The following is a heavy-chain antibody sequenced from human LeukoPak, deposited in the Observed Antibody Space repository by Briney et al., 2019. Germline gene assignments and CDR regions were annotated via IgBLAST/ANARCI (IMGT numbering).Heavy chain of an antibody. V-gene: IGHV4-59*08. CDR2: IYYSGST. J-gene: IGHJ3*02. CDR1: GGSISSYY. CDR3: ARHLETGTTYIYAFDI. Sequence: SETLSLTCTVSGGSISSYYWSWIRQPPGKGLEWLGYIYYSGSTKYNPSLKSRVTISVDTSKNQFSLKLSSVTASDTAVYYCARHLETGTTYIYAFDIWGQGTMVTVSS. D-gene: IGHD1-1*01.